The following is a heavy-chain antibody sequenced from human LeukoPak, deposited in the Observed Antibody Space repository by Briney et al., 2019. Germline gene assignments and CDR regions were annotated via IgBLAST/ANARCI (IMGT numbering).Heavy chain of an antibody. Sequence: PGGSLRLSYAASGFTFSSHWMSWVRQAPGKGLEWVANIKQDGSEKYYVDSVKGRFTISRDNAKNSLYLQMNSLRAEDTAVYYCARDVDWSGLAPPFDYWGRGTLVTVSS. CDR1: GFTFSSHW. CDR3: ARDVDWSGLAPPFDY. J-gene: IGHJ4*02. D-gene: IGHD3-10*01. V-gene: IGHV3-7*01. CDR2: IKQDGSEK.